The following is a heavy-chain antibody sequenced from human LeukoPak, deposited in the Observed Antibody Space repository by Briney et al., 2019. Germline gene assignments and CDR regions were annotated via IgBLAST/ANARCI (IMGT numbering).Heavy chain of an antibody. V-gene: IGHV3-30*18. J-gene: IGHJ6*02. D-gene: IGHD3-3*01. CDR3: AKDYYDFWSGGYYYYYGMDV. CDR1: GFSFSSYV. CDR2: ISYDGGKK. Sequence: GRSLRLSCAASGFSFSSYVMHWVRQAAGRGLDGVAVISYDGGKKYYADSVKGRFTISRDNSKNTLYLQMNSLRSDDTAVYYCAKDYYDFWSGGYYYYYGMDVWGQGTTVTVSS.